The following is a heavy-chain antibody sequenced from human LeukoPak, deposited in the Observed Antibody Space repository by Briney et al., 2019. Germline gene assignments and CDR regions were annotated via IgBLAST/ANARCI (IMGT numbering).Heavy chain of an antibody. CDR2: INPNSGGT. Sequence: GASVKVSCKASGYTFTGYYMHWVRQAPGQGLEWMGWINPNSGGTNYAQKFQGRVTMTRDTSISTAYMELSRLRSDDTAVYYCARVRSYSGSYYGWFDPWGQGTLVTVSS. D-gene: IGHD1-26*01. CDR1: GYTFTGYY. CDR3: ARVRSYSGSYYGWFDP. J-gene: IGHJ5*02. V-gene: IGHV1-2*02.